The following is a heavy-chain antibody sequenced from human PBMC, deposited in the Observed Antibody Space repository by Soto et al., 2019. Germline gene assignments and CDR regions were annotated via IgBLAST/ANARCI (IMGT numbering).Heavy chain of an antibody. Sequence: QVQLVQSGGGVVQPGRSLRLSCAASGFIFNEYGMHWVRQAPGKGLEWVAGIWYDVSNKYYADSVKGRFTFSRDNSKKTMSLQMNSLRVEDTAIYYCARWGCSGSNCNLNQRSFDLWGQGTLVTVSS. V-gene: IGHV3-33*01. D-gene: IGHD2-15*01. CDR3: ARWGCSGSNCNLNQRSFDL. J-gene: IGHJ4*02. CDR2: IWYDVSNK. CDR1: GFIFNEYG.